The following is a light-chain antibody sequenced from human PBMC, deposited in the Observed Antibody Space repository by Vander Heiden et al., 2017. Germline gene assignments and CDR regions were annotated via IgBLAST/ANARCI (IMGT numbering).Light chain of an antibody. J-gene: IGKJ1*01. CDR1: QGIGSS. CDR2: YAS. CDR3: HQSSSFPWT. V-gene: IGKV6-21*01. Sequence: EIVLTQSPDFQSLTPMEKVTITCRASQGIGSSLHWYQQRPDQSPKLLIKYASQAFSGVPSRFSGSGSGTDFTLTINSLEAEDAATYYCHQSSSFPWTFGQGTKVEIK.